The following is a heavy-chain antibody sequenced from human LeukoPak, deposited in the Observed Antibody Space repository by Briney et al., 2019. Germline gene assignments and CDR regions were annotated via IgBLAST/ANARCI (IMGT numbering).Heavy chain of an antibody. CDR3: AKNPGLPSYYYDSSGPLGYFDY. Sequence: GGSLRLSCAASGFTFSSYAMSWVRQAPGKGLEWVSAISGSGGRTYYADSVKGRFTISRDNTKNTLYLQMNSLRAEDTAVYYYAKNPGLPSYYYDSSGPLGYFDYWGQGTLVTVSS. J-gene: IGHJ4*02. D-gene: IGHD3-22*01. CDR2: ISGSGGRT. CDR1: GFTFSSYA. V-gene: IGHV3-23*01.